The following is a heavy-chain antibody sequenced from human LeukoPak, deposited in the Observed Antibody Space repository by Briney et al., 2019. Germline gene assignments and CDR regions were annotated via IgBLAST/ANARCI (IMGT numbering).Heavy chain of an antibody. Sequence: GGSLRLSCAASGFTVSSNYMSWVRQAPGKGLEWVAVIWYDGSNEYYADSVKGRFTISRDNSKNTLYLQMNSLTAEDTAVYYCARDGALWGQGTLVTVSS. CDR3: ARDGAL. J-gene: IGHJ4*02. V-gene: IGHV3-33*08. CDR2: IWYDGSNE. CDR1: GFTVSSNY. D-gene: IGHD2-15*01.